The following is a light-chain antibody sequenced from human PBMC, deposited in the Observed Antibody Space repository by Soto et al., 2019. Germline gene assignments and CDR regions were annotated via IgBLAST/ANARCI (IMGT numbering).Light chain of an antibody. CDR3: QQYGSSPRT. CDR2: GAS. CDR1: QSVSSGH. J-gene: IGKJ1*01. V-gene: IGKV3-20*01. Sequence: EILLTQSPSTLSLSPGARPSLACRASQSVSSGHLAWYQQKTGQAPRLXIYGASSRATGIPDRFSGSGSGTDFTLTISRLEPEDFAVYYCQQYGSSPRTFGQGTKVDIK.